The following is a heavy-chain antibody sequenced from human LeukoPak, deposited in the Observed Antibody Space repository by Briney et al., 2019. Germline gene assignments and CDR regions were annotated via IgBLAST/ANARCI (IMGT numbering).Heavy chain of an antibody. CDR3: ARDDCTNGVCSIDY. J-gene: IGHJ4*02. CDR2: INPNSGGT. D-gene: IGHD2-8*01. V-gene: IGHV1-2*02. CDR1: GYTVTGYY. Sequence: ASVKVSCKASGYTVTGYYMHWVRQAAGQGLRWRGWINPNSGGTNYAQKFQGRVTMTRDTSISKAYMELSRLRSDDTAVYYCARDDCTNGVCSIDYWGQGTLVTVSS.